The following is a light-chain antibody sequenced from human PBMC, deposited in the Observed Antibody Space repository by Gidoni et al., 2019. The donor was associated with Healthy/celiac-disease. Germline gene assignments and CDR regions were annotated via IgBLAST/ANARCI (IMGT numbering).Light chain of an antibody. J-gene: IGKJ3*01. CDR2: AAS. Sequence: DIQMTQSPSSLSASVGDRVTITCRASQSISSYLNWYQQNPGKAPKLLIYAASILQSGVPSRFSGSGSGTDFTLTISSLQPEDFATYYCQQSYSTRLFGPGTKVDIK. CDR1: QSISSY. V-gene: IGKV1-39*01. CDR3: QQSYSTRL.